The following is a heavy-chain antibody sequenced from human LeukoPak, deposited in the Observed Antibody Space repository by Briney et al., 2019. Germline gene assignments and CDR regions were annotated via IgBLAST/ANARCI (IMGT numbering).Heavy chain of an antibody. J-gene: IGHJ3*02. V-gene: IGHV1-2*02. CDR1: GYTFTDYY. CDR2: INPNSGDT. Sequence: ASVKVSCKASGYTFTDYYMHWVRQAPGQGLEWMGWINPNSGDTNFAQNFQGRVTMTRDTSITTAYMELSGLRSDDTAVYYCARDVRWSDAFDIWGQGTMVTVSS. CDR3: ARDVRWSDAFDI. D-gene: IGHD3-10*02.